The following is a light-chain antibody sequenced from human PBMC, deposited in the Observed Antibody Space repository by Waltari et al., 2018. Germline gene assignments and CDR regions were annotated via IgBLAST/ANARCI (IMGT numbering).Light chain of an antibody. CDR2: ATS. J-gene: IGKJ1*01. Sequence: DIQMTQSPSSLSAFVGDRVTITCRASESISSHLNWYQQKPGKAPKLLIYATSNLESGVPSRFSGSESGTDFTLTVTSLQPEDFATYYCQQSYTTSWTFGQGTKVEI. V-gene: IGKV1-39*01. CDR1: ESISSH. CDR3: QQSYTTSWT.